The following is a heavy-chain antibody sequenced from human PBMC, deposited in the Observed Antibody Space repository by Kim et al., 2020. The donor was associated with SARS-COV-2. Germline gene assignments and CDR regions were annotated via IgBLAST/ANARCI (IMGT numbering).Heavy chain of an antibody. J-gene: IGHJ4*02. CDR1: GFTFSSYA. V-gene: IGHV3-30-3*01. CDR3: ARAQVRYSSSWYSDY. CDR2: ISYDGSNK. Sequence: GGSLRLSCAASGFTFSSYAMHWVRQAPGKGLEWVAVISYDGSNKYYADSVKGRFTISRDNSKNTLYLQMNSLRAEDTAVYYCARAQVRYSSSWYSDYWGQGTLVTVSS. D-gene: IGHD6-13*01.